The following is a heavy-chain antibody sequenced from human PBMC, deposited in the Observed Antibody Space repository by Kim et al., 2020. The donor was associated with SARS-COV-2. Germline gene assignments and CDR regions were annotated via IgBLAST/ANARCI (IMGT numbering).Heavy chain of an antibody. V-gene: IGHV3-13*01. J-gene: IGHJ2*01. D-gene: IGHD1-1*01. CDR3: TRSTTGRTWYFDL. Sequence: YPGSVEGRFTISIENAKKSLFLQMNSLRAGDTAVYYCTRSTTGRTWYFDLWGRGTLVTVSS.